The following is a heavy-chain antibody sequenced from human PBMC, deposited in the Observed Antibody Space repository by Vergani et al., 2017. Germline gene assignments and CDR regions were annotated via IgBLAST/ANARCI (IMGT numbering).Heavy chain of an antibody. V-gene: IGHV3-30*18. Sequence: QVQLVESGGGVVQPGRSLRLSCAASGFTFSSYGMHWVRQAPGKGLEWVAVISYDGSNNYYADSVKGRFTISRDNSKNTLYLQMNSLRAEDTAVYYCAKVGGYCSSTSCYTIGMDVWGQGTTVTVSS. J-gene: IGHJ6*02. CDR1: GFTFSSYG. D-gene: IGHD2-2*02. CDR2: ISYDGSNN. CDR3: AKVGGYCSSTSCYTIGMDV.